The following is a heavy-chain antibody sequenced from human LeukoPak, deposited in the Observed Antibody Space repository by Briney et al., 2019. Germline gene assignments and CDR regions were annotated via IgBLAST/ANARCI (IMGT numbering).Heavy chain of an antibody. CDR2: MNPNSGNT. Sequence: GASVKVSCKASGYTFTSYDINWVRQATGQGLEWMGWMNPNSGNTGYAQKFQGRVTMTRNTSISTAYMELSSLRSEDTAVYYCARHEKYSSGWYVFYWGQGTLVTVSS. D-gene: IGHD6-19*01. J-gene: IGHJ4*02. CDR1: GYTFTSYD. V-gene: IGHV1-8*01. CDR3: ARHEKYSSGWYVFY.